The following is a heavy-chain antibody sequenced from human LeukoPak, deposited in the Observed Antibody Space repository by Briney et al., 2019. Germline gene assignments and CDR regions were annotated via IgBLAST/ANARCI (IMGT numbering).Heavy chain of an antibody. V-gene: IGHV3-7*01. CDR1: EVTFSNYA. J-gene: IGHJ4*02. D-gene: IGHD3-3*01. Sequence: GGSLRLSCVGSEVTFSNYAVHWVRQAPGRGLEWVASIKHDGSEKYYVDSVRGRFTISRDNTMNSLYLQMSSLRAEDTAVYYCATDRGWRTSGYYLYYFEYWGQGTLVTYSS. CDR3: ATDRGWRTSGYYLYYFEY. CDR2: IKHDGSEK.